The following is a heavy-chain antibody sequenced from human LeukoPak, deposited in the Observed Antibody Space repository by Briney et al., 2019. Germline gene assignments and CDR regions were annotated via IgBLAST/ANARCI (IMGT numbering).Heavy chain of an antibody. CDR2: IYSTGST. J-gene: IGHJ5*02. D-gene: IGHD6-13*01. CDR3: ARGIADPYSFDP. CDR1: GGSINFYY. V-gene: IGHV4-4*07. Sequence: SETLSLTCTVSGGSINFYYWSWIRQPAGKGLEWIGRIYSTGSTNYSPSLKSRVTMSVDKSKNQFSLNLSSVTAADTAVYYCARGIADPYSFDPWGQGTLVTVPS.